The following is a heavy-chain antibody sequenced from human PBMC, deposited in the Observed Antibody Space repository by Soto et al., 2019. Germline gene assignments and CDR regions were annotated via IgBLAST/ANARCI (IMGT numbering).Heavy chain of an antibody. CDR1: GFTFSSYW. V-gene: IGHV3-74*01. CDR3: GRTSLVVADATRVDY. D-gene: IGHD2-15*01. Sequence: VQLVESGGGLVQPGESLRLSCAASGFTFSSYWMHWVRQAPGKGLVWVSRINSDGSSKSYAGSVKGRFTISRDNAENTLNLHVNSLRAEETAVYYCGRTSLVVADATRVDYWGRGTLVTVS. CDR2: INSDGSSK. J-gene: IGHJ4*02.